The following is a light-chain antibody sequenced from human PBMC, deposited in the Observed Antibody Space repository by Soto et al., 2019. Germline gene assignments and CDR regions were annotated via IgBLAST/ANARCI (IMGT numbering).Light chain of an antibody. CDR2: DAS. V-gene: IGKV3-11*01. J-gene: IGKJ3*01. Sequence: IVLSQSPATLCLSTGERATLSCRASQSVSRNLAWYQQKPGQAPRLLIYDASNRATGIPARFSGSGSVTDFTLTISILEPEDFAVYCCQQRSKWATFGPGTKVDIK. CDR3: QQRSKWAT. CDR1: QSVSRN.